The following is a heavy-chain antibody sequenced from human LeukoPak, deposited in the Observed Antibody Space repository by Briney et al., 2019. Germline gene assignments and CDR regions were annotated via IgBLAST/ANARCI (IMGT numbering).Heavy chain of an antibody. Sequence: GGSLRLSYVASGFTFSSYWMTWVRQAPGKGLVWVSRINSDGSSTSYADSVKGRFTMSRDNSKNKLYLQMNFLTVEDTALYYCARDLGEMGYFDYWGQGTLVSVSS. CDR3: ARDLGEMGYFDY. CDR1: GFTFSSYW. CDR2: INSDGSST. D-gene: IGHD5-24*01. V-gene: IGHV3-74*01. J-gene: IGHJ4*02.